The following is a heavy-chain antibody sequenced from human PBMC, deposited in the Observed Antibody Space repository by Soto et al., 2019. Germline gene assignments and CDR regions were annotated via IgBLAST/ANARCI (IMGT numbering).Heavy chain of an antibody. Sequence: APGNVSCKASGYRNIKYAMHWVRLAPRQRLEWMGWINPGNGNTKYSQKFQGRVTITRDTSASTAYMELSSLRSEDTAVYYCARXQVVVATTPHWYFDLWGRGTLVTVSS. J-gene: IGHJ2*01. V-gene: IGHV1-3*01. D-gene: IGHD2-15*01. CDR2: INPGNGNT. CDR1: GYRNIKYA. CDR3: ARXQVVVATTPHWYFDL.